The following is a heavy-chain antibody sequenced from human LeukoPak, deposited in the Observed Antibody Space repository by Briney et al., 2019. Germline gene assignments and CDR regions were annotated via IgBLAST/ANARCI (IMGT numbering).Heavy chain of an antibody. CDR3: ARYIAVAAYFDY. CDR1: GGSISSYY. CDR2: IYYSGST. V-gene: IGHV4-59*01. D-gene: IGHD6-19*01. J-gene: IGHJ4*02. Sequence: SETLSLTCTVSGGSISSYYWSWIRQPPGKGREGIGYIYYSGSTNYNPSLKSRVTISVDTSKNQFSLKLSSVTAADTAVYYCARYIAVAAYFDYWGQGTLVTVSS.